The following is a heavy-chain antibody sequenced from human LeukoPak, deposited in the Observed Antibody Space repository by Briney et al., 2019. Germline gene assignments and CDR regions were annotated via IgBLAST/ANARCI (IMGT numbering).Heavy chain of an antibody. Sequence: ASVKVSCKASGYTFTGYYMHWVRQAPGQGLEWMRRINPNSGGTNYAQKFQGRVTMTRDTSISTAYMELSRLRSDDTAVYYCARDPVAGEFDYWGQGTLVTVSS. CDR3: ARDPVAGEFDY. CDR2: INPNSGGT. D-gene: IGHD6-19*01. V-gene: IGHV1-2*06. CDR1: GYTFTGYY. J-gene: IGHJ4*02.